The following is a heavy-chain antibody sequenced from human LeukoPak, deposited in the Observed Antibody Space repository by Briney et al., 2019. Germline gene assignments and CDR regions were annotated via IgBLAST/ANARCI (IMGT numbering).Heavy chain of an antibody. CDR2: INHSGST. CDR3: ASPQQLVPRFDP. J-gene: IGHJ5*02. V-gene: IGHV4-34*01. Sequence: SETLSLTCAVYGGSSSGYYWSWIRQPPGKGLEWIGEINHSGSTNYNPSLASRVTISVDTPENQFSLKLSSVTAADTAVYYCASPQQLVPRFDPWGQGTLVTVSS. D-gene: IGHD6-13*01. CDR1: GGSSSGYY.